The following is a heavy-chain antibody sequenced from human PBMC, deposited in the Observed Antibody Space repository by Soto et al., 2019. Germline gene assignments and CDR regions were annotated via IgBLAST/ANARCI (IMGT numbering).Heavy chain of an antibody. Sequence: QVQLQQWDAGLLKPSETLSLTCAVYGGSFSGYYWSWIRQPPGKGLEWIGEINHSGGPSYNPSLKRRVTISADTSKHQFSLKLSSVTAADTAVYYCARRYSGFNYWGQGTLVTVSS. CDR2: INHSGGP. J-gene: IGHJ4*02. CDR3: ARRYSGFNY. D-gene: IGHD1-26*01. CDR1: GGSFSGYY. V-gene: IGHV4-34*01.